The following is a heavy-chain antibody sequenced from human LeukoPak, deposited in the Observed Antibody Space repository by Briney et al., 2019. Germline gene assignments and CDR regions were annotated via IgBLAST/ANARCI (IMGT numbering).Heavy chain of an antibody. J-gene: IGHJ3*02. CDR2: ISSNGGST. CDR1: GFTFSSYA. V-gene: IGHV3-64*01. CDR3: ARGPGWFGELSPDAFDI. D-gene: IGHD3-10*01. Sequence: PGGSLRLSCAASGFTFSSYAMHWVRQAPGKGLEYVSAISSNGGSTYYANSVKGRFTISRDNSKSTLYLQMGSLRAEDMAVYYCARGPGWFGELSPDAFDIWGQGTMVTVSS.